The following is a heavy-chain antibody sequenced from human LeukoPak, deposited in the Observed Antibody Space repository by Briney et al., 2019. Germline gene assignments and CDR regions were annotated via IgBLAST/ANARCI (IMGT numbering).Heavy chain of an antibody. CDR1: GGSISSYY. V-gene: IGHV4-39*01. Sequence: PSETLSLTCTVSGGSISSYYWSWIRQPPGKGLEWIGSIYYSGSTYYNPSLKSRVTISVDTSKNQFSLKLSSVTAADTAVYYCARRGAAGGSGSYPFDYWGQGTLVTVSS. CDR3: ARRGAAGGSGSYPFDY. D-gene: IGHD3-10*01. J-gene: IGHJ4*02. CDR2: IYYSGST.